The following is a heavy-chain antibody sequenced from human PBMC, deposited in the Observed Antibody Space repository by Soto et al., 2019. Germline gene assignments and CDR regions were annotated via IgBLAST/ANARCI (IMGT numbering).Heavy chain of an antibody. J-gene: IGHJ4*02. V-gene: IGHV1-18*01. CDR2: ISPYNGNT. Sequence: QVQLVQSGAEVKKPGASVKVSCKASGYTFTSYGVTWVRQAPGQGLEWMGWISPYNGNTNYAQRLQGRVTMTTDTSTSTAYMELRRLRSDDTAVYYCASESVGRGTPNFDYWGQGTLVTVSS. D-gene: IGHD1-1*01. CDR3: ASESVGRGTPNFDY. CDR1: GYTFTSYG.